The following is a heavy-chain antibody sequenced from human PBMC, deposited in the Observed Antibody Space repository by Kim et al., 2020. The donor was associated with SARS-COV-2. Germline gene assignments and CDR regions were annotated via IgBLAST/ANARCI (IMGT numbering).Heavy chain of an antibody. CDR1: GYTFTGYY. D-gene: IGHD3-10*01. CDR3: ARARVYYYASGSSDYFDY. CDR2: INPNSVGT. J-gene: IGHJ4*02. V-gene: IGHV1-2*06. Sequence: SVKVSCKASGYTFTGYYMHWVRQAPGQGLEWMGRINPNSVGTNYSQKFQGRVTMTRDTSISTAYMELSRLRSDDTAVYYCARARVYYYASGSSDYFDYWGQGTLVTVSS.